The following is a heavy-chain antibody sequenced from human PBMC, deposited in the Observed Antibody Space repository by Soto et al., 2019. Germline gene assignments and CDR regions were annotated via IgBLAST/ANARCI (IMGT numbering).Heavy chain of an antibody. J-gene: IGHJ6*02. CDR3: ARGSPLAAAGLYGMDV. Sequence: QVQLVESGGGVVQPGRSRRLSCAASGFTFSSYGMHWVRQAPGKGLEWVAVIWYDGSNKYYADSVKGRFTISRDNSKNTLYLQMNSLRAEDTAVYYCARGSPLAAAGLYGMDVWGQGTTVTVSS. D-gene: IGHD6-13*01. CDR1: GFTFSSYG. V-gene: IGHV3-33*01. CDR2: IWYDGSNK.